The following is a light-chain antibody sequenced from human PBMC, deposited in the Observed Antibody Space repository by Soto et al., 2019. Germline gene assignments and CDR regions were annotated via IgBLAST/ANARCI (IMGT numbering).Light chain of an antibody. CDR3: AAWDDSLNAL. CDR2: LND. J-gene: IGLJ1*01. CDR1: FSNIGDNA. V-gene: IGLV1-44*01. Sequence: QAVRTQPPSLSATPGQGVNISCSGSFSNIGDNAVNWYQQLPGAAPKLLIYLNDQRPSGVPDRFSGSKSGTSAFLAISGLQSEDEADYYCAAWDDSLNALFGTGTKVTVL.